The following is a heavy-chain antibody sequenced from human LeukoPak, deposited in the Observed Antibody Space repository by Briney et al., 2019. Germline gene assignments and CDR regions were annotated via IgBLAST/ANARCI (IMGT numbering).Heavy chain of an antibody. V-gene: IGHV1-2*02. J-gene: IGHJ3*02. CDR1: GYTFTGYY. CDR2: INPSSGGT. CDR3: AINWNYGNAFDI. Sequence: ASVKVSCKASGYTFTGYYMHWVRQAPGQGLEWMGWINPSSGGTNYAQKFQGRVTMTRDTSISTAYMELSRLRSDDTAVYYCAINWNYGNAFDIWGQGTMVTVSS. D-gene: IGHD1-7*01.